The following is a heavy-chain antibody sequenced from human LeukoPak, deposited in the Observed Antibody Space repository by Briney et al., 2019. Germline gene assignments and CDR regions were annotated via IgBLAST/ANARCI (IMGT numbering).Heavy chain of an antibody. CDR3: ARDAHYYDSSGPDY. CDR2: ISSNGGST. Sequence: PGGSLRLSCAASGFTFSSYAMHWVRQAPGKGLEYVSAISSNGGSTYYANSVKGRFTISRDNSKNTLYLQMGSLRAEDMAVYYCARDAHYYDSSGPDYWGQGTLVTVSS. V-gene: IGHV3-64*01. CDR1: GFTFSSYA. J-gene: IGHJ4*02. D-gene: IGHD3-22*01.